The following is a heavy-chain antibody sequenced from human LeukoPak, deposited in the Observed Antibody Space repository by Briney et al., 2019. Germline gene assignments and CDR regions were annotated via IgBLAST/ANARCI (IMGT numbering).Heavy chain of an antibody. CDR3: ARGDDYVWGSYRYADY. Sequence: GGSLRLSCAASGLTFSSYNMNWVRQALGKGLEWVSSISSSSSYVYSADSVKGRFTISRDNAKNSLYLQMNSLRAEDTAVYYCARGDDYVWGSYRYADYWGQGTLVAVSS. CDR2: ISSSSSYV. J-gene: IGHJ4*02. CDR1: GLTFSSYN. D-gene: IGHD3-16*02. V-gene: IGHV3-21*01.